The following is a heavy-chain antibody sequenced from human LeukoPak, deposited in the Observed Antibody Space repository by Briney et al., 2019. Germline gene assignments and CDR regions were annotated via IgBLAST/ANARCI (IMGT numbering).Heavy chain of an antibody. V-gene: IGHV4-59*01. D-gene: IGHD3-16*01. J-gene: IGHJ4*02. CDR2: IYYSGST. CDR1: GGSISSYY. CDR3: ARGTGGEGYFDY. Sequence: PSETLSLTCTVSGGSISSYYWSWIRQPPGKGLEWIGYIYYSGSTNYNPSLKSRVIISVDTSKNQFSLKLSSVTAADTAVYYCARGTGGEGYFDYWGRGTLVTVSS.